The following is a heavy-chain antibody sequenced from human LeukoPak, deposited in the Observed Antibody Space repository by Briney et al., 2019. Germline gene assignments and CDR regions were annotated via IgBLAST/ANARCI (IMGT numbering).Heavy chain of an antibody. D-gene: IGHD1-26*01. CDR2: IYPGDSDT. V-gene: IGHV5-51*01. CDR3: ARQNAGSYPDFDY. Sequence: GESLKISCQGSGYSFTSYWIGWVRQMPGKGLEWMGIIYPGDSDTRYSPSFQGQVTISAGKSISTAYLQWSSLKASDTAMYYCARQNAGSYPDFDYWGQGTLVTVSS. J-gene: IGHJ4*02. CDR1: GYSFTSYW.